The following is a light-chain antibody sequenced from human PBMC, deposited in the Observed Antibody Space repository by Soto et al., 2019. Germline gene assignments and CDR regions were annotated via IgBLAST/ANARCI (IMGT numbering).Light chain of an antibody. CDR3: QQSYSAHAT. CDR2: AAS. CDR1: QSISSY. V-gene: IGKV1-39*01. Sequence: DIQMTQSPPSLSASVGDRVTITCRASQSISSYLNWYQQKPGKAPKLLIYAASSLQSGVPSRFSGSGSGTDFTLTISSLQPEDFATYYCQQSYSAHATFGQGTKVDIK. J-gene: IGKJ1*01.